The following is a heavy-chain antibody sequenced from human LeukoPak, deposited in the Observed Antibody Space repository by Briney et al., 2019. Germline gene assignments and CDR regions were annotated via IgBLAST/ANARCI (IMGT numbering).Heavy chain of an antibody. Sequence: ESGPTLVNPTQTLTLTFTFSGFSLTTSGVGVGWIRQPPGKALEWLALINWDDQKVYSPSLQSRLSITKDTSKNQVVLTMTNVDPVDTATYYCAHRRDSSGYQYRWWFAPWGQGTLVTVSS. V-gene: IGHV2-5*02. CDR2: INWDDQK. D-gene: IGHD3-22*01. J-gene: IGHJ5*02. CDR3: AHRRDSSGYQYRWWFAP. CDR1: GFSLTTSGVG.